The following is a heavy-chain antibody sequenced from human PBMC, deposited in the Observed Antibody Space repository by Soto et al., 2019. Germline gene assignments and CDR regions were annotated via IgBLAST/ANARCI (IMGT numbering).Heavy chain of an antibody. CDR2: IYHSGST. J-gene: IGHJ5*02. Sequence: SETLSLTCAVSGYSISSGYCWGWIRQPPGKGLEWIGSIYHSGSTYYNPSLKSRVTISVDTSKNQFSLKLSSVTAADTAVYYCARDRVGHTIFEVVIIEVPWGPGTLVTVSS. CDR3: ARDRVGHTIFEVVIIEVP. V-gene: IGHV4-38-2*02. D-gene: IGHD3-3*01. CDR1: GYSISSGYC.